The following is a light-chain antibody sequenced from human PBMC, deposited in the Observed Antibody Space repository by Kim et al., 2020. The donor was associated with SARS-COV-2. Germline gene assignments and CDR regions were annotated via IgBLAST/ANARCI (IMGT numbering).Light chain of an antibody. Sequence: EIVLTQSPATLSLSPGEGATLSCRASQNIRSYLAWYQQRPGQAPRLLIYDASTRVTGVPARFSGSGSGTDFTLTISSLEPEDFAVYYCQQRNTWPSFGGGTKVEI. CDR2: DAS. J-gene: IGKJ4*01. V-gene: IGKV3-11*01. CDR1: QNIRSY. CDR3: QQRNTWPS.